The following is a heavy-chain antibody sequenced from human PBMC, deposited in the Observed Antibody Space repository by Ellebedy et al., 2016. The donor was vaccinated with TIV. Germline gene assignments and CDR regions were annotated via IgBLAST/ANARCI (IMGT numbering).Heavy chain of an antibody. CDR3: VRDSPTSGS. D-gene: IGHD6-19*01. CDR1: GYTFTGYY. Sequence: ASVKVSCXSSGYTFTGYYMHWVRQAPGQGLEWMGWVSAYNGNTRYAQNVQDRVTMTTDTPTTTAYMELRSLRSDDTAVYYCVRDSPTSGSWGQGTPVTVSS. J-gene: IGHJ5*02. CDR2: VSAYNGNT. V-gene: IGHV1-18*04.